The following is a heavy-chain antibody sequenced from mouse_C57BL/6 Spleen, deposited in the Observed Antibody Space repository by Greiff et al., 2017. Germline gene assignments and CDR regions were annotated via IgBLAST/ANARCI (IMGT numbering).Heavy chain of an antibody. J-gene: IGHJ2*01. Sequence: QVQLQQPGAELVKPGASVKLSCKASGYTFTSYWMQWVKQRPGQGLEWIGEIDPSDSYTKYNQKFKGKATLTVDTSSSTAYMPLSSLTSEDSAVYYCARGIVTTVVASDYWGQGTTLTVSS. V-gene: IGHV1-50*01. CDR1: GYTFTSYW. CDR3: ARGIVTTVVASDY. CDR2: IDPSDSYT. D-gene: IGHD1-1*01.